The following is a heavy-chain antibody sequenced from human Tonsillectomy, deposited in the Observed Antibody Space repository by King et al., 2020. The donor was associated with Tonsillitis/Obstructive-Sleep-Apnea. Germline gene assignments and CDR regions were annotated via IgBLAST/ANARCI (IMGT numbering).Heavy chain of an antibody. CDR2: IKPDGSEK. D-gene: IGHD2-15*01. CDR3: ARDIAS. J-gene: IGHJ5*02. V-gene: IGHV3-7*03. CDR1: GFIFSTYW. Sequence: VRLVESGGDLVHPGGSLRLSCAASGFIFSTYWMTWVRQAPGKGLEWVANIKPDGSEKYYVHSVKGRFTISRDNAKNFLFLQMNTLRADDTAVYYCARDIASWGQGTLVTVSS.